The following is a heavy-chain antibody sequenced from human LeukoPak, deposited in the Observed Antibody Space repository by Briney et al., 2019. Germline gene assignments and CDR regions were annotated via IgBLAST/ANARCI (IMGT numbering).Heavy chain of an antibody. CDR1: GFTVSSNY. D-gene: IGHD1-26*01. V-gene: IGHV3-53*01. Sequence: GGSLRLSCAASGFTVSSNYMSWVRQAPGKGLEWVSVIYSGGSTYYADSVKGRFTISRDNSKNTLYLQMNSLRAEDTAVYYCARPLARASSSGSYHGAFDIWGQGTMVTVSS. CDR3: ARPLARASSSGSYHGAFDI. CDR2: IYSGGST. J-gene: IGHJ3*02.